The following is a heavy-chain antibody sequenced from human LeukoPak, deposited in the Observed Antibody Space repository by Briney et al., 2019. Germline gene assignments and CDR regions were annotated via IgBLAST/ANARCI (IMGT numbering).Heavy chain of an antibody. J-gene: IGHJ5*02. D-gene: IGHD2-15*01. CDR1: GGSISSYY. V-gene: IGHV4-59*01. CDR3: ARLVVGAAQWVDP. CDR2: IYHSGTT. Sequence: PSETLSPTCTVSGGSISSYYWSWIRQPPGKGLEWIGYIYHSGTTNYNPSLKSRVTISVDTSKNQFSLKLTSVTAADTAVYYCARLVVGAAQWVDPWGPGTLVTVSS.